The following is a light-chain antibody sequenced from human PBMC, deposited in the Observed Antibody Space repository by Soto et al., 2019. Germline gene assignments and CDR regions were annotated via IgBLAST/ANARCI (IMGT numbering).Light chain of an antibody. CDR1: QSVRSN. Sequence: EIVVTQSPATLSVSPGERAILSCRASQSVRSNLAWYQQKPGQAPRLLIYGASNRATGIPDRFSGSGSGADFTLTINRLEPEDFAVYYCQQFETFGGGTKVDIK. V-gene: IGKV3-20*01. J-gene: IGKJ4*01. CDR3: QQFET. CDR2: GAS.